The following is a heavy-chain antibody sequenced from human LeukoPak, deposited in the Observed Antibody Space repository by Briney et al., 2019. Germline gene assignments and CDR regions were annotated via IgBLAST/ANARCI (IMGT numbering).Heavy chain of an antibody. CDR1: GYTFTGYY. J-gene: IGHJ4*02. Sequence: ASVKVSCTASGYTFTGYYMHWVRQAPGQGLEWMGWINPNSGGTNYAQKFQGRVTMTRDTSISTAYMELSRLRSDDTAVYYCARLLWFGEFRDYWGQGTLVTVSS. D-gene: IGHD3-10*01. CDR2: INPNSGGT. CDR3: ARLLWFGEFRDY. V-gene: IGHV1-2*02.